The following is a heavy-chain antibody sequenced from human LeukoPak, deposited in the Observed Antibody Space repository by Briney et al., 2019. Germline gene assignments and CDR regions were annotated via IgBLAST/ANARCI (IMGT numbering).Heavy chain of an antibody. CDR1: GFTFSSYA. D-gene: IGHD6-13*01. V-gene: IGHV3-23*01. CDR3: AKGDSSSWGVFDY. CDR2: ISGGGGST. Sequence: GVSLRRSCAASGFTFSSYAMSRVRQAPGKGLEWVSTISGGGGSTSYADSVRGRFTISRDNSKNTLYLQMNSLRAEDTAIYYCAKGDSSSWGVFDYWGQGTLVTVSP. J-gene: IGHJ4*02.